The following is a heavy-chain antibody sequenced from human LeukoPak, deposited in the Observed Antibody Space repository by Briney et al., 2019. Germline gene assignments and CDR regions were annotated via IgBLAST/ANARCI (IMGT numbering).Heavy chain of an antibody. CDR2: IYSGGST. D-gene: IGHD3-16*01. CDR3: ARDFGPYGMDV. CDR1: GFTVSSNH. Sequence: GGSLRLSCAASGFTVSSNHMSWVRQGPGKGLEWVSVIYSGGSTYYADSVKGRFTISRDNAMSTLYLQMNSLRAEDTAVYYCARDFGPYGMDVWGQGTTVTVSS. J-gene: IGHJ6*02. V-gene: IGHV3-53*01.